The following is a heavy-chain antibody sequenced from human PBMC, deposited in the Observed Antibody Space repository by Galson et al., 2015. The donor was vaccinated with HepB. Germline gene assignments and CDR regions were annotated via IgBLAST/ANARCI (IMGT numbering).Heavy chain of an antibody. Sequence: SLRLSCAASGFFFNIYGMHWVRQAPGKGLEWVALISHDGSKIYYGNSVKGRFTITRDNSENTLHLQMNSLRAEDTAVYYCAKDLGIAVAGPEVYFDYWGQGTLVTVSS. J-gene: IGHJ4*02. V-gene: IGHV3-30*18. CDR2: ISHDGSKI. CDR3: AKDLGIAVAGPEVYFDY. D-gene: IGHD6-19*01. CDR1: GFFFNIYG.